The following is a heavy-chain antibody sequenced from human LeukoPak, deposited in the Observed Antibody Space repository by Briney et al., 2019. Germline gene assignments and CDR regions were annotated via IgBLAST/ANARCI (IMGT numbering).Heavy chain of an antibody. CDR3: AAGEPYVY. J-gene: IGHJ4*02. CDR1: GFTFTTYG. CDR2: IWYDGSNK. V-gene: IGHV3-33*01. D-gene: IGHD1-14*01. Sequence: GRSLRLSCAASGFTFTTYGMHWVRRAPGKGLEWVAIIWYDGSNKYYADSVKGRFTVSRDNSKNTLYLQMNSLRAEDTAVYYCAAGEPYVYWGQGTLVTVSS.